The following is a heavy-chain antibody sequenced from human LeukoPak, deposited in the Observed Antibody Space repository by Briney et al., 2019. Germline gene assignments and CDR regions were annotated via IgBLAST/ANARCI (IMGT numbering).Heavy chain of an antibody. CDR2: INHSGST. Sequence: KTSETLSLTCAVYGGSFSGYYWSWIRQPPGKGLEWIGEINHSGSTNYNPSLKSRVTISVDTSKNQFSLKLSSVTAADTAVYYCARGGIAARPWGQATLVTVSS. J-gene: IGHJ5*02. CDR1: GGSFSGYY. CDR3: ARGGIAARP. V-gene: IGHV4-34*01. D-gene: IGHD6-6*01.